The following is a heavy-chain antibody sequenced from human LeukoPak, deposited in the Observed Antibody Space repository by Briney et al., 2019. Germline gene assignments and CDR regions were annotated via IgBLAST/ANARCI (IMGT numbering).Heavy chain of an antibody. Sequence: SETLSLTCTVSGGSISSYYWSWIRQPPGKGLEWIGYIYTSGGTNYNPSLKSRVTISADTSKNQFSLKLSSVTAADTAVYYCARRLDGYNGYWGQGTLVTVSS. CDR1: GGSISSYY. D-gene: IGHD5-24*01. CDR3: ARRLDGYNGY. J-gene: IGHJ4*02. CDR2: IYTSGGT. V-gene: IGHV4-4*09.